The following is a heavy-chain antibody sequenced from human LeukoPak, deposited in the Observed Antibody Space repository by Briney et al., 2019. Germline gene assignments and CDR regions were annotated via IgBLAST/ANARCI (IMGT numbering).Heavy chain of an antibody. V-gene: IGHV4-39*01. D-gene: IGHD4-23*01. CDR1: GGSISSSSYY. CDR2: IYYCGST. CDR3: ARPEVVTSWFDP. Sequence: SETLSLTCTVSGGSISSSSYYWGWIRQPPGKGLEGIGSIYYCGSTYYNPSLKNRVTISVDTSKNQFSVKLSSVTAADTAVYYCARPEVVTSWFDPWGQGTLVTVSS. J-gene: IGHJ5*02.